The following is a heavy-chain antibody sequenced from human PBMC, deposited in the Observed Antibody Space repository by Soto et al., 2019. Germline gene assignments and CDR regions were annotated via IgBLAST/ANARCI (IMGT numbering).Heavy chain of an antibody. D-gene: IGHD1-1*01. CDR2: IYYSGST. Sequence: SETLSLTCTVSGGSISSYYWSWIRQPPGKGLEWIGYIYYSGSTNYNPSLKSRVTISVDTSKNQFSLKLSSVTAADTAVYYCARADWYNWKDVVSDWFDPWGQGTRVTVSS. J-gene: IGHJ5*02. CDR1: GGSISSYY. CDR3: ARADWYNWKDVVSDWFDP. V-gene: IGHV4-59*01.